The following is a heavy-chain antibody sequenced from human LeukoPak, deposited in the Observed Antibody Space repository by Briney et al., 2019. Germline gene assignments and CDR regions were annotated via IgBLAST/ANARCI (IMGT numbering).Heavy chain of an antibody. CDR2: IRYDGSNK. J-gene: IGHJ4*02. V-gene: IGHV3-30*02. D-gene: IGHD6-13*01. Sequence: QTGGSLRLSCAASGFTFNAYGMHWVRQAPGKGLEWVAFIRYDGSNKYYADSVKGRFTISRDNSKNTLYLEMNSLRAEDTAVYYCAREEGSKQQLVLPWAGNTLDYWGQGTLVTVSS. CDR1: GFTFNAYG. CDR3: AREEGSKQQLVLPWAGNTLDY.